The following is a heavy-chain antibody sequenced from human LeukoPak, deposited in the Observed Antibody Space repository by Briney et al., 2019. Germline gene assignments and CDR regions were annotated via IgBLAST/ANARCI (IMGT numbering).Heavy chain of an antibody. V-gene: IGHV3-21*01. Sequence: GGSLRLSCAASGFTFSNFQMHWVRQAPGKGLEWVSFISGSSSYIYYVDSVQGRFTISRDNAKNSLYLQLNSLRAEDTALYYCARAKGIAVADLWGQGTLVTVSS. CDR1: GFTFSNFQ. CDR2: ISGSSSYI. CDR3: ARAKGIAVADL. J-gene: IGHJ4*02. D-gene: IGHD6-19*01.